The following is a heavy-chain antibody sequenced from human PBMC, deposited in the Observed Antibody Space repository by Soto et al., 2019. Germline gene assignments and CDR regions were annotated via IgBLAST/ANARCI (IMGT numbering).Heavy chain of an antibody. CDR1: GFNFNSYT. Sequence: PGGSLRLSCAASGFNFNSYTINWVRQAPGKRLEWLSSISSSGYIFSTDSVRGRFTISRDNAKNSVYLQINSLRAEDTAVYFCVKAVYLLDFDYWGQGTLVTVSS. CDR3: VKAVYLLDFDY. V-gene: IGHV3-21*01. D-gene: IGHD2-8*01. CDR2: ISSSGYI. J-gene: IGHJ4*02.